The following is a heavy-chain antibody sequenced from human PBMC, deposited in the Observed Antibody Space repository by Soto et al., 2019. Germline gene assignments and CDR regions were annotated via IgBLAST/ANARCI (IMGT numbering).Heavy chain of an antibody. D-gene: IGHD6-13*01. CDR1: GGSISSYY. V-gene: IGHV4-59*01. CDR3: ARVSSWYAYFDY. J-gene: IGHJ4*02. CDR2: IYYSGST. Sequence: SETLSLTCTVSGGSISSYYWSWIRQPPGKGLEWIGYIYYSGSTNYNPSLKSRVTISVDTSKNQFSLKLSSVTAADTAVYYCARVSSWYAYFDYWGQGTLVTVSS.